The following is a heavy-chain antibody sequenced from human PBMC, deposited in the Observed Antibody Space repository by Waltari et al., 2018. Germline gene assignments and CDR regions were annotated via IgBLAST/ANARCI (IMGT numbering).Heavy chain of an antibody. V-gene: IGHV1-46*01. Sequence: QVQLVQSGAEVKKPGASVKVSCKASGYTFTSYSMHWVRQAPGQGLELMGIINTSGGSTSYAKKFQGRVTMTRDTSTSTVYMELSSLRSEDTAVYYCARSGGYSSSWYGDVPWGQGTLVTVSS. D-gene: IGHD6-13*01. CDR3: ARSGGYSSSWYGDVP. J-gene: IGHJ5*02. CDR2: INTSGGST. CDR1: GYTFTSYS.